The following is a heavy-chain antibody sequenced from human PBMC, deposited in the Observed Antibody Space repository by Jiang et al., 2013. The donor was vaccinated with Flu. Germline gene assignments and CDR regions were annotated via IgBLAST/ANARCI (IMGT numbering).Heavy chain of an antibody. CDR1: RGTFSNYA. J-gene: IGHJ6*02. Sequence: SGAEVKKPGSSVKVSCKTSRGTFSNYAISWVRQAPGQGLEWMGGIIAIFGIANYAQKFQGRVTITSDESTSTAYMELSSLRSEDTAVYYCARGYYYGSGTYYYNYYGMDLWGQGTTVT. CDR2: IIAIFGIA. CDR3: ARGYYYGSGTYYYNYYGMDL. V-gene: IGHV1-69*01. D-gene: IGHD3-10*01.